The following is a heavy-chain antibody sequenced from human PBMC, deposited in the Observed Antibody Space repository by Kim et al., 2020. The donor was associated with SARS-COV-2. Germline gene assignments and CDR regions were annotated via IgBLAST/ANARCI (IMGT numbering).Heavy chain of an antibody. Sequence: GYADSVKGRFTISRDNAKNSLYLQMNSLRADDTALYHCARDLDSWNDWFDPWGQGTLVTVSS. J-gene: IGHJ5*02. CDR3: ARDLDSWNDWFDP. V-gene: IGHV3-20*01. D-gene: IGHD1-1*01.